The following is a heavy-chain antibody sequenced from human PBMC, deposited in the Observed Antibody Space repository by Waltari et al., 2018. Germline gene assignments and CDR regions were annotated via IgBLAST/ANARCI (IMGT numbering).Heavy chain of an antibody. CDR1: GLSSSVST. V-gene: IGHV3-73*01. Sequence: EVQVVESGGGLVQPGGSLKLSCATSGLSSSVSTIHWVRQTSGKGLEWVGRIRREPYNYATAYSASVKGRFTISRDDSKNTAYLQMNSLMTEDTAVYYCSGGEVTGTDFWGQGTLVTVSS. D-gene: IGHD6-19*01. CDR3: SGGEVTGTDF. J-gene: IGHJ4*02. CDR2: IRREPYNYAT.